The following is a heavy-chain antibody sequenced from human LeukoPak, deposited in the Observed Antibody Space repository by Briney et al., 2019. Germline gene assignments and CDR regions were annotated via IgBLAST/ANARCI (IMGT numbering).Heavy chain of an antibody. Sequence: GASVKVSCKASGYTFTSYAMHWVRQAPGQRLEWMGWIDAGNGNTKYSQKFQGRVTITRDTSASTAYMELSSLRSEDTAVYYCAGSSYCTNGVCYLDYWGQGTLVTVSS. CDR1: GYTFTSYA. CDR2: IDAGNGNT. J-gene: IGHJ4*02. V-gene: IGHV1-3*01. CDR3: AGSSYCTNGVCYLDY. D-gene: IGHD2-8*01.